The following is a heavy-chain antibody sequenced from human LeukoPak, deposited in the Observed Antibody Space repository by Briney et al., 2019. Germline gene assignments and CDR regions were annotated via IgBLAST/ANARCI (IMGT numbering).Heavy chain of an antibody. CDR1: GYTFTGYY. CDR2: INPNSGDT. Sequence: ASVKVSCKASGYTFTGYYMHWVRQAPGQGLEWMGWINPNSGDTNYAQKLQGRVTMTTDTSTSTAYMELRSLRSDDTAVYYCARQYDYGDYPLDYWGQGTLVTVSS. D-gene: IGHD4-17*01. J-gene: IGHJ4*02. CDR3: ARQYDYGDYPLDY. V-gene: IGHV1-2*02.